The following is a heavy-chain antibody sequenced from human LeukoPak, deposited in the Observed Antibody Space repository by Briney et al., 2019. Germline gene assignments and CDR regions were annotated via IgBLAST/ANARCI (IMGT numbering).Heavy chain of an antibody. CDR1: GFTFSTYA. V-gene: IGHV3-23*01. J-gene: IGHJ4*02. Sequence: GGSLRLSCAASGFTFSTYALSWVRQAPGKGLRWVSGITDSAGSTYYADSVKDRFTISRDNSKNTLYLQMNSLRAEDTAVYYCAKDPTRDGYNFRTPSPDYWGQGTLVTVSS. D-gene: IGHD5-12*01. CDR2: ITDSAGST. CDR3: AKDPTRDGYNFRTPSPDY.